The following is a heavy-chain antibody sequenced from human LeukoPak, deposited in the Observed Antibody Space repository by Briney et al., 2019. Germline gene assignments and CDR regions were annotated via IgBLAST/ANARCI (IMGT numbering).Heavy chain of an antibody. J-gene: IGHJ4*02. V-gene: IGHV3-7*04. D-gene: IGHD4-17*01. CDR2: IKQDGSDK. CDR3: ARDTVATTFDY. CDR1: GFTFSSYV. Sequence: PGGSLRLSCAASGFTFSSYVMSWVRQAPGKGLEWVANIKQDGSDKYYVDSVKGRFTISRDNAKNSLYLQMNSLRAEDTAVYYCARDTVATTFDYWGQGTVVTVSS.